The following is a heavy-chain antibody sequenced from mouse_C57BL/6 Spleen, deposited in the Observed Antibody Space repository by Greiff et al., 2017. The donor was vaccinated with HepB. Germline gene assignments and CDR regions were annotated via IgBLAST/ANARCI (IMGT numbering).Heavy chain of an antibody. CDR2: IYPGDGDT. J-gene: IGHJ4*01. Sequence: QVQLKESGAELVKPGASVKISCKASGYAFSSYWMNWVKQRPGKGLEWIGQIYPGDGDTNYNGKFKGKATLTADKSSSTAYMQLSSLTSEDSAVYFCARRYYDYDDYAMDYWGQGTSVTVSS. CDR3: ARRYYDYDDYAMDY. D-gene: IGHD2-4*01. CDR1: GYAFSSYW. V-gene: IGHV1-80*01.